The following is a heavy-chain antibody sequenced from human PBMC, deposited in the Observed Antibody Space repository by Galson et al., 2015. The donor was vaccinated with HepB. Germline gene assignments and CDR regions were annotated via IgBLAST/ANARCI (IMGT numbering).Heavy chain of an antibody. J-gene: IGHJ4*02. Sequence: SLRLSCAASGFTFSSYGMHWVRQAPGKGLEWVAVISYDGSNKYYADSVKGRFTISRDNSKNTLYLQMNSLRAEDTAVYYCAKVALGDCSSTSCFDYWGQGTLVTVSS. CDR3: AKVALGDCSSTSCFDY. CDR2: ISYDGSNK. CDR1: GFTFSSYG. V-gene: IGHV3-30*18. D-gene: IGHD2-2*01.